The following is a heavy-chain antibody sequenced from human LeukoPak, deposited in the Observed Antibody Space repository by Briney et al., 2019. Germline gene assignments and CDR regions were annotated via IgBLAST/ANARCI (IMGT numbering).Heavy chain of an antibody. D-gene: IGHD3-10*01. CDR1: GYTFTSYY. V-gene: IGHV1-46*01. CDR2: INPSGGST. J-gene: IGHJ3*02. Sequence: ASVKVSCKASGYTFTSYYMHWVRQAPGQGLEWMGIINPSGGSTSYAQKFQGRVTMTRDTSISTAYMELSSLRFDDTAVYYCARLYGAGRIPSSPTRDDAFDIWGQGTMVIVSS. CDR3: ARLYGAGRIPSSPTRDDAFDI.